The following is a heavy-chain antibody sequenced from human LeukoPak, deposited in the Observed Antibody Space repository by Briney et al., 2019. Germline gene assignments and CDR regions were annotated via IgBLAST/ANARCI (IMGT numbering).Heavy chain of an antibody. CDR3: AKDWIQFNRVFDCFDS. J-gene: IGHJ4*02. CDR1: GFTFSSYA. CDR2: IGNTET. V-gene: IGHV3-23*01. Sequence: PGGPLRLSCAASGFTFSSYAMSWVRQAPGKGLEWVATIGNTETFYADSVTGRFTISRDNSKNTVNLQMNRLRVEDTAIYYCAKDWIQFNRVFDCFDSWGQGTLVTVSS. D-gene: IGHD5-18*01.